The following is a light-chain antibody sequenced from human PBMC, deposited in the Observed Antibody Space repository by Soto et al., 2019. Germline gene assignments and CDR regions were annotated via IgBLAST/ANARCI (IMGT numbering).Light chain of an antibody. CDR1: QSVSSSY. J-gene: IGKJ2*01. V-gene: IGKV3-20*01. CDR3: QQYGRSPYT. Sequence: EIVLTQSPGTLSLSPGERATLSCRASQSVSSSYLAWYQQKPGQAPRLLIYGASSRATGIPDRFSGSGSGTDFTLTISSLEPEDFAVYSCQQYGRSPYTFGQGTKLEIK. CDR2: GAS.